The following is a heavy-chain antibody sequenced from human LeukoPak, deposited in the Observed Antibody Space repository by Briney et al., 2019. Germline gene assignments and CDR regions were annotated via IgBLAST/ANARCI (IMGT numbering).Heavy chain of an antibody. CDR2: IYTSGST. CDR1: GGSISSYY. Sequence: KASETLSLTCTVSGGSISSYYWSWIRQPAGKGLEWIGRIYTSGSTNYNPSLKSRVTISVDTSKNQFSLKLSSVTAADTAVYYCARGPFRVVVVAARGFDCGGQETLVTVPS. J-gene: IGHJ4*02. D-gene: IGHD2-15*01. V-gene: IGHV4-4*07. CDR3: ARGPFRVVVVAARGFDC.